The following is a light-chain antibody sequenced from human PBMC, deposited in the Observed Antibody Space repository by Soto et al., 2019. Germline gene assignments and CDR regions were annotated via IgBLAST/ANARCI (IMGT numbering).Light chain of an antibody. CDR2: EVR. CDR3: CSYTTSGTLV. J-gene: IGLJ2*01. V-gene: IGLV2-14*01. CDR1: SSDVGAYNY. Sequence: QSALTQPASVSGSPGQSITISCTAISSDVGAYNYVSWYQQHPGKAPKNLIYEVRNRPSGVSNRFSGSKTGNTASLTISGLQAEDEADYYCCSYTTSGTLVFGGGTKVTVL.